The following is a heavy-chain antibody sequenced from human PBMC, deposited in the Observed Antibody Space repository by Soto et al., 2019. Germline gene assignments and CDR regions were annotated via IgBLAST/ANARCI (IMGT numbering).Heavy chain of an antibody. CDR2: ISASGEKP. CDR3: AKLEWLEFGGDY. J-gene: IGHJ4*02. V-gene: IGHV3-23*01. D-gene: IGHD6-19*01. CDR1: GFAFSDYP. Sequence: EVHLLESGGGVVQPGKSLKISCATSGFAFSDYPRTWVRQPPGQGLEWVSGISASGEKPYYADSVKGRFTISRDNSKNTLSLQMNSLRVEDTGIYYCAKLEWLEFGGDYWGQGTLVTVSS.